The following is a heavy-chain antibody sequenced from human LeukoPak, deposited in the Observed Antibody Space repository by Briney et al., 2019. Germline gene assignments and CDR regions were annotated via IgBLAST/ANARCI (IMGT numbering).Heavy chain of an antibody. J-gene: IGHJ4*02. CDR2: ISAYNDNT. V-gene: IGHV1-18*01. Sequence: ASVKVSCKASGYTFASYGISWVRQAPGQGLEWMGWISAYNDNTNYAQKLQGRVTMTTDTSTTTAYMELRSLRSDDTAIYYCARDQPGVARTEYYFDSWGQGTLVTVSS. CDR3: ARDQPGVARTEYYFDS. D-gene: IGHD6-19*01. CDR1: GYTFASYG.